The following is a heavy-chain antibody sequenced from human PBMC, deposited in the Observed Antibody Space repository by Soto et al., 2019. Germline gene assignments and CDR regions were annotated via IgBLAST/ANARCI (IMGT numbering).Heavy chain of an antibody. CDR2: IYWNDDK. D-gene: IGHD6-19*01. CDR1: VFFLSASGLK. Sequence: THSLRVACGLSVFFLSASGLKGIWIRHPPGNALEWLALIYWNDDKRYSPSLKARLTITKDTSKNQVVLTITNMDPVDTATYYCARRPSGTYLFDYWGQGTLVTVYS. CDR3: ARRPSGTYLFDY. V-gene: IGHV2-5*01. J-gene: IGHJ4*02.